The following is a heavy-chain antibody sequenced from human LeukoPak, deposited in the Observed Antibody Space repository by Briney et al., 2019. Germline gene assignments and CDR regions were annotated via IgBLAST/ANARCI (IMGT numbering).Heavy chain of an antibody. CDR3: ARRANYYGSGSFDY. D-gene: IGHD3-10*01. V-gene: IGHV5-51*01. J-gene: IGHJ4*02. Sequence: GESLKISCKGSGYRFTNYWIGWVRQMPGKGLEWMGIIYPGDSDTRYSPSFQGQVTISADKSISTAYLQWSSLKASDTAIYYCARRANYYGSGSFDYWGQGTLVTVSS. CDR2: IYPGDSDT. CDR1: GYRFTNYW.